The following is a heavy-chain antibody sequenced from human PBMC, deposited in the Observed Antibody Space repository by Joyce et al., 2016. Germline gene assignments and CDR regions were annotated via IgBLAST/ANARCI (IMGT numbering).Heavy chain of an antibody. V-gene: IGHV3-49*05. CDR3: TRIGDCSGGSCYEGWFDP. D-gene: IGHD2-15*01. CDR1: GFIFGDYA. CDR2: IRSKAYGGTT. J-gene: IGHJ5*02. Sequence: EVQLVESGGGLVKPGRSLRSSCTSSGFIFGDYAMNWFRQGPGKGLEWVGFIRSKAYGGTTDYAASVKGRFTISRDDSKSIAYLQMNSLKTEDTAVYYCTRIGDCSGGSCYEGWFDPWGQGTLVTVSS.